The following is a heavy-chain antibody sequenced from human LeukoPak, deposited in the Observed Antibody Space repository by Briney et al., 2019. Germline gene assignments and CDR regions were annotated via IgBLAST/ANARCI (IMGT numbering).Heavy chain of an antibody. CDR2: IYPGDSDT. D-gene: IGHD5-24*01. Sequence: GESLKISRKGSGYRFTSYWIGWVRQMPGKGLECMGIIYPGDSDTRYSPSFQGQLTIPADRSISTAYLHWSSLKAPATAMYYCARCSRYGYNSGYWGQGTLVTVSS. V-gene: IGHV5-51*01. CDR1: GYRFTSYW. CDR3: ARCSRYGYNSGY. J-gene: IGHJ4*02.